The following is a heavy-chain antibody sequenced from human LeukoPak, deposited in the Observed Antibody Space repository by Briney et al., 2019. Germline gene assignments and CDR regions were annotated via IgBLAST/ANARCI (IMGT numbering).Heavy chain of an antibody. D-gene: IGHD3-22*01. CDR1: GGSFSGYY. V-gene: IGHV4-34*01. J-gene: IGHJ3*02. CDR3: ARGGDSSGYYLRDAFDI. Sequence: SETLSLTCAVYGGSFSGYYWSWIRQPPGKGLEWIGEINHIGSTNYNPSLKSRVTILVDMYKNQFSLKLSSVTAADNAVYYCARGGDSSGYYLRDAFDIWGQGRMVSVSS. CDR2: INHIGST.